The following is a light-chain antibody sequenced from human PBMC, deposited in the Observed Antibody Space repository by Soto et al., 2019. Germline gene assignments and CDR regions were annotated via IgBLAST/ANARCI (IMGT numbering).Light chain of an antibody. CDR3: QQSYSTSPIT. Sequence: DIQMTQSPSSLSASVGDRVTMTCRASETISTFLNWYQHKPGKAPKLLIYAASRLQSGVPSRFSGSGSGTDFTLTINDLQPEDFASYYCQQSYSTSPITFGHGTRLEI. J-gene: IGKJ5*01. CDR1: ETISTF. CDR2: AAS. V-gene: IGKV1-39*01.